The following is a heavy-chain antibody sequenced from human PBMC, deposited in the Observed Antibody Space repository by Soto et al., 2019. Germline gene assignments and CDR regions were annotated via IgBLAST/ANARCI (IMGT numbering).Heavy chain of an antibody. CDR3: ARDGGIAAADYYFDY. D-gene: IGHD6-13*01. J-gene: IGHJ4*02. CDR1: GFTFSSYG. V-gene: IGHV3-33*01. CDR2: IWYDGSNK. Sequence: QVQLVESGGGVVQPGRSLRLSCAASGFTFSSYGMHWVRQAPGKGLEWVAVIWYDGSNKYYADSVKGRFTISRDNSKNKLYVQLNSLRAEDTAVYYCARDGGIAAADYYFDYWGQGTLVTVSS.